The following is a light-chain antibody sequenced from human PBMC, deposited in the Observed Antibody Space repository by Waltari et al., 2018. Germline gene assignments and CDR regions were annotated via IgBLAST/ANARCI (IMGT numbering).Light chain of an antibody. Sequence: EIVLTQPPGTLALSPGERATLSCRAGQSVGRALAWYQQKPGQAPRLLIYDASSRATGIPDRFSGSGSGTDFSLTISRVEPEDFAVYYCQMYVRLPVTFGQGTKVEVK. CDR3: QMYVRLPVT. V-gene: IGKV3-20*01. CDR2: DAS. J-gene: IGKJ1*01. CDR1: QSVGRA.